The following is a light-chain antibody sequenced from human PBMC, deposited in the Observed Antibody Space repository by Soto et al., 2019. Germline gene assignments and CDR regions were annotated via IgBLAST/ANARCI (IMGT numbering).Light chain of an antibody. CDR1: QSVSSD. V-gene: IGKV3-15*01. CDR2: GAS. J-gene: IGKJ1*01. CDR3: QQYNTWHPKMA. Sequence: VVTQSPATLSVFPGETATLSCRASQSVSSDLAWYPQRPGQAPRLLIYGASTRATGIPARFRGSGSGTEFRLTISSLQSEDFATYYCQQYNTWHPKMAFGRGTKV.